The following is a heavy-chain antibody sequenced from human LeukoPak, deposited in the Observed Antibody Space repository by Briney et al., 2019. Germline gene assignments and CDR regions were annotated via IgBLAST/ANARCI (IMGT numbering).Heavy chain of an antibody. CDR1: GGTFSSYA. D-gene: IGHD4-11*01. CDR3: ARDIDYINPGPPNYYYYSGMDV. Sequence: ASVKVSCKASGGTFSSYAISWVRQAPGQGLEWMGGIIPIFGTANYAQKFQGRVTITADESTSTAYMELSSLRSEDTAVYYCARDIDYINPGPPNYYYYSGMDVWAKGPRSPSP. V-gene: IGHV1-69*13. CDR2: IIPIFGTA. J-gene: IGHJ6*02.